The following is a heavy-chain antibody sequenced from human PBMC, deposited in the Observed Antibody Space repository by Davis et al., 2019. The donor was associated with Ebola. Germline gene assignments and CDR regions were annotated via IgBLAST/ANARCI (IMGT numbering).Heavy chain of an antibody. CDR3: AKVSSSWYLNDAFDI. Sequence: GESLKISCAASGFIFSSYSINWVRQAPGKGLEWVAVISYDGTNKFYADSVKGRFTISRDNSKNTLYLQMNSLRAEDTAVYYCAKVSSSWYLNDAFDIWGQGTMVTVSS. D-gene: IGHD6-13*01. CDR1: GFIFSSYS. CDR2: ISYDGTNK. J-gene: IGHJ3*02. V-gene: IGHV3-30*18.